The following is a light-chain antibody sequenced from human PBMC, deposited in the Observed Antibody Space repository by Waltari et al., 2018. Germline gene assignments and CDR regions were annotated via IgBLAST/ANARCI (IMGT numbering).Light chain of an antibody. J-gene: IGLJ2*01. V-gene: IGLV3-25*03. CDR1: ALPKQY. Sequence: SYELTQPPSVSVSPGQTARITCSGDALPKQYAYWYQQKPGQAPVLVIYKDSGRPSGIHERFSGSSSGTTVTLTISGVQAEDEADYYCQSADSSGTYVVFGGGTKLTVL. CDR2: KDS. CDR3: QSADSSGTYVV.